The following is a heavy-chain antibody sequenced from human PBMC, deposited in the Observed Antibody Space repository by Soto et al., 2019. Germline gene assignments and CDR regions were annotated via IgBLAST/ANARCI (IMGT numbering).Heavy chain of an antibody. V-gene: IGHV5-51*01. CDR3: ATGGDGYKTPDAFDF. D-gene: IGHD3-16*01. CDR1: GYSFTSYW. Sequence: PGESLKISCKGSGYSFTSYWIGWVRQMPGKGLEWMGIIYPGDSDTRYSPSFQGQVTISADKSISTAYLQWSSLKASDTAMYYCATGGDGYKTPDAFDFWGQGTMVTVSS. CDR2: IYPGDSDT. J-gene: IGHJ3*01.